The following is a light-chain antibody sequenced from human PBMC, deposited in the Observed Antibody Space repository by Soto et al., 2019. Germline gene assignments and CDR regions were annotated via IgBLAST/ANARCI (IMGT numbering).Light chain of an antibody. CDR1: QNISNY. CDR2: DAS. J-gene: IGKJ4*01. V-gene: IGKV3-11*01. Sequence: IVLTQSPATLSLSPGKRATLSCRASQNISNYLIWYEQKPVQARRLLIYDASYRASGVPARFSGSGSGTDFTLTISSLEPEDFTVYYCQQRSNWPLTFGGGTKVDIK. CDR3: QQRSNWPLT.